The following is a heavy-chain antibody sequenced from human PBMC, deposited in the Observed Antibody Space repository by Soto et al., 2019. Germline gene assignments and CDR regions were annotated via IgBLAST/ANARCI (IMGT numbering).Heavy chain of an antibody. CDR2: ISWDGGST. Sequence: EVQLVESGGVVVQPGGSLRLSCAASGFTFDDYTMHWVRQAPGKGLEWVSLISWDGGSTYYVDSVKGRFTISRDNSKNSLYLQMNSLRTEDTALYYCAKDITPIQLWLPDYWGQGTLVTVSS. D-gene: IGHD5-18*01. J-gene: IGHJ4*02. CDR3: AKDITPIQLWLPDY. V-gene: IGHV3-43*01. CDR1: GFTFDDYT.